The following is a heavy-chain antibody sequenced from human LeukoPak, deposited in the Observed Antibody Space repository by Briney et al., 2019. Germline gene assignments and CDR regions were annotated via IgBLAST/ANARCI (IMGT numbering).Heavy chain of an antibody. Sequence: ASVKVSCKASGGTFSSYAISWVRQAPGQGLEWMGGIIPIFGTANYAQKFQGRVTITADESTSTAYMELSSLRAEDTAVYYCARGVPTGIDYFDYWGQGTLVTVSS. V-gene: IGHV1-69*13. CDR2: IIPIFGTA. D-gene: IGHD1-1*01. CDR1: GGTFSSYA. CDR3: ARGVPTGIDYFDY. J-gene: IGHJ4*02.